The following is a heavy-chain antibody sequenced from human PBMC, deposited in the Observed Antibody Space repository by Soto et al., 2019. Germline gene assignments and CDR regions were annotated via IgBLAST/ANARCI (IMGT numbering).Heavy chain of an antibody. V-gene: IGHV3-30*18. CDR3: AKARDYYDSSASMDV. CDR2: ISYDGSNK. D-gene: IGHD3-22*01. Sequence: LRLSCAASGFTFSSYGMHWVRQAPGKGLEWVAVISYDGSNKYYADSVKGRFTISRDNSKNTLYLQMNSLRAEDTAVYYCAKARDYYDSSASMDVWGQGTTVTVSS. CDR1: GFTFSSYG. J-gene: IGHJ6*02.